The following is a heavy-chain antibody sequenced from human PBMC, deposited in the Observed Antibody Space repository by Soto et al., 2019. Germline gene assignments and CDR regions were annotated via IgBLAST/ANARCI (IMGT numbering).Heavy chain of an antibody. Sequence: QVQLVQSGAEVKKPGASVKVSCKASGYTFTSYGISWVRQAPGQGLEWMGWISAYNGNTNYAQKLQGRVTMTTDTSTSTAYMELRSLRSDDTAVYYCAREGRYCIRTSCRGAFDIWGQGTMVTVSS. CDR3: AREGRYCIRTSCRGAFDI. J-gene: IGHJ3*02. D-gene: IGHD2-2*01. V-gene: IGHV1-18*01. CDR2: ISAYNGNT. CDR1: GYTFTSYG.